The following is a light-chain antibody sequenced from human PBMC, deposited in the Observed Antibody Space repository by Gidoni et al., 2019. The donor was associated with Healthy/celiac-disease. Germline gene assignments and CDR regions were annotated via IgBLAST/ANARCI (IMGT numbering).Light chain of an antibody. CDR3: QQYDNLPYT. V-gene: IGKV1-33*01. CDR2: DAS. CDR1: QDISHY. Sequence: DIQMTQSPSSLSASVGDRVTITCQASQDISHYLNWYQQKPGKAPKLLIYDASNLETGVPSRFSGSGSGTDFTFTISSLQPEDIATYYCQQYDNLPYTFGQGTKLEIK. J-gene: IGKJ2*01.